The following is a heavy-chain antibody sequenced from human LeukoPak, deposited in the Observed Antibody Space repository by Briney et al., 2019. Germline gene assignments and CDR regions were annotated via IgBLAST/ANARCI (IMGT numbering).Heavy chain of an antibody. CDR1: GGTFSSYA. Sequence: ASVKVSCKASGGTFSSYAISWVRQAPGQGLEWMGRIIPILGIANYAQKFQGRVTITADKSTSTAYMELSSLRSEDTAVYYCALSMYSSGWVEDYWGQGTLVTVSS. D-gene: IGHD6-19*01. CDR2: IIPILGIA. CDR3: ALSMYSSGWVEDY. V-gene: IGHV1-69*04. J-gene: IGHJ4*02.